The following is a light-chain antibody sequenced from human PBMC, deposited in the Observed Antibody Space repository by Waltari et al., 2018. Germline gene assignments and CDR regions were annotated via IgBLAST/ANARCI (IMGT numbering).Light chain of an antibody. CDR3: SSYSDSSTPVL. CDR1: SGDIGGYDF. Sequence: QSALTQPASVSGSPGQSIAISCTGSSGDIGGYDFVSWYQQHPGEAPKLIIYDVFNRPSGISGRFSGSKSGKTASLTISGLQTDDEANYYCSSYSDSSTPVLFGGGTTVTVL. J-gene: IGLJ2*01. V-gene: IGLV2-14*03. CDR2: DVF.